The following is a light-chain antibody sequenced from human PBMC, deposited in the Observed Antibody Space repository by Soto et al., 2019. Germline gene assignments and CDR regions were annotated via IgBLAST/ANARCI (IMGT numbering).Light chain of an antibody. V-gene: IGKV3-20*01. J-gene: IGKJ2*01. CDR2: ATS. CDR3: QHYDRTPYT. CDR1: QTVSTSY. Sequence: EIVLTQSPGTLSLSPGERATLSCRASQTVSTSYLGWYQQKPGQAPRLLIYATSSRTTGIPDRFSGSGSGTDFTLTISRLEPEDFAVYYCQHYDRTPYTFGKGTKLEIK.